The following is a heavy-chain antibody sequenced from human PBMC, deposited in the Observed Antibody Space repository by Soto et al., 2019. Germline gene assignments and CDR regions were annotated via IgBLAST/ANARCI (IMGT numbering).Heavy chain of an antibody. CDR3: ARAAPSSIVVVPARRRNWFDP. Sequence: NPSETLSLTCAVYGGSFSGYYWSWIRQPPGKGLEWIGEINHSGSTNYNPSLKSRVTISVDTSKNQFSPKLSSVTAADTAVYYCARAAPSSIVVVPARRRNWFDPWGQGTLVTVSS. J-gene: IGHJ5*02. V-gene: IGHV4-34*01. CDR2: INHSGST. D-gene: IGHD2-2*01. CDR1: GGSFSGYY.